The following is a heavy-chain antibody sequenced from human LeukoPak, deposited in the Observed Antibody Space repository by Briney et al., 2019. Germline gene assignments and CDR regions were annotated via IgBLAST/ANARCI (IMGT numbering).Heavy chain of an antibody. J-gene: IGHJ4*02. CDR3: GSQIVVETATRVGPRCFDH. V-gene: IGHV4-34*01. D-gene: IGHD2-21*02. Sequence: SETLSLTCAVYGGSFSGYYWRWIRQPPGKGLEWIGEINHSGSTNYNPSLESRVTISVDTSKNQFYLKLSSVTAADPAVYYCGSQIVVETATRVGPRCFDHWGQGTLVNVSS. CDR1: GGSFSGYY. CDR2: INHSGST.